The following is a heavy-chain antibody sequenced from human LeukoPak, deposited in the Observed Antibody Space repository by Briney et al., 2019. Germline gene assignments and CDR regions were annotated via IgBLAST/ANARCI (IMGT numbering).Heavy chain of an antibody. CDR2: ICYSGST. D-gene: IGHD2-15*01. V-gene: IGHV4-59*01. J-gene: IGHJ5*02. Sequence: GSLRLSCAASGFTFSDYYMSWIRQPPGKGLEWIGYICYSGSTNYNPSLKSRVTISVDTSKNQFSLKLSSVTAADTAVYYCARGIVVVAATSDHWFDPWGQGTLSPSPQ. CDR3: ARGIVVVAATSDHWFDP. CDR1: GFTFSDYY.